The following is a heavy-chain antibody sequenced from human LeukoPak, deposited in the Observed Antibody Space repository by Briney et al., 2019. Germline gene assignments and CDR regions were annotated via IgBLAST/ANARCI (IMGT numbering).Heavy chain of an antibody. CDR2: ISAYNGNT. J-gene: IGHJ4*02. V-gene: IGHV1-18*01. Sequence: ASVKVSCKASGYTFTSYGISWVRQAPGQGLEWMGWISAYNGNTNYAQKLQGRVTMTTDTSTSTAYMELRSLRSDDTAVYYCAREKHYYDSSGTPDYWGQGTLVTVSS. CDR1: GYTFTSYG. D-gene: IGHD3-22*01. CDR3: AREKHYYDSSGTPDY.